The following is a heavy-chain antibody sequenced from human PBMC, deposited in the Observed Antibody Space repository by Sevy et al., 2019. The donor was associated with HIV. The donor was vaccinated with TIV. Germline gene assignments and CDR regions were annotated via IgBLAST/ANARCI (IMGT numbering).Heavy chain of an antibody. CDR2: ISSSGSTI. CDR3: ARDTKTGAGYCSSTSCGYYYYGMDV. V-gene: IGHV3-11*01. J-gene: IGHJ6*02. Sequence: GGSLRLSCAASGFTFSDYYMSWIRQAPGKGLEWVSYISSSGSTIYYADSVKGRFTISGDNAKNSLYLQMNSLRAEDTAVYYCARDTKTGAGYCSSTSCGYYYYGMDVWGQGTTVTVSS. D-gene: IGHD2-2*03. CDR1: GFTFSDYY.